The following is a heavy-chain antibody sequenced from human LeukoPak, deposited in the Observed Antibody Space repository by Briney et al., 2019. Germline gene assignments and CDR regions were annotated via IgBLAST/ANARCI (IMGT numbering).Heavy chain of an antibody. V-gene: IGHV3-53*01. CDR3: ARARDYGDYPPDS. D-gene: IGHD4-17*01. CDR1: GFTVSNNY. Sequence: PGGSLRLSCAASGFTVSNNYMGWVRQAPGKGLEWVSFIYNTGTTYYADSVKGRFTISRDNSKNTLYLQMNNLRAEDTAVYYCARARDYGDYPPDSWGQGTLVTVSS. J-gene: IGHJ4*02. CDR2: IYNTGTT.